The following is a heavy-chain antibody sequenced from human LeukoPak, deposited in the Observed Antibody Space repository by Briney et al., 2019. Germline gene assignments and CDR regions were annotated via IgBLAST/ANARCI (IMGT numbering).Heavy chain of an antibody. V-gene: IGHV3-48*03. Sequence: GGSLRLSCAASGFTFSSYEMNWVRQASGKGLEWVSYISSSGSTIYYADSVKGRFTISRDNAKNSLYLQMNSLRAEDTAVYYCAELGITMIGGVWGKGTTVTVSS. J-gene: IGHJ6*04. CDR2: ISSSGSTI. CDR1: GFTFSSYE. CDR3: AELGITMIGGV. D-gene: IGHD3-10*02.